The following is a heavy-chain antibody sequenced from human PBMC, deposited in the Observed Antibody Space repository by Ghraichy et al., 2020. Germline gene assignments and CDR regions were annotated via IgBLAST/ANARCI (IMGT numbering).Heavy chain of an antibody. V-gene: IGHV4-30-4*01. Sequence: SQTLSLTCTVSGGSISSGDYYWSWIRQPPGKGLEWIGYIYYSGSTYYNPSLKSRVTISVDTSKNQFSLKLSSVTAADTAVYYCARANFWSGGPDYWGQGTLVTVSS. CDR2: IYYSGST. J-gene: IGHJ4*02. CDR3: ARANFWSGGPDY. D-gene: IGHD3-3*01. CDR1: GGSISSGDYY.